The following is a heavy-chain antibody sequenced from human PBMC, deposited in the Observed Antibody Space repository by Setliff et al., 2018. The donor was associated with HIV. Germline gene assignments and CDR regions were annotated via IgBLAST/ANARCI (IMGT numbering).Heavy chain of an antibody. CDR1: GGSITRTPYY. CDR2: IYHTGIT. V-gene: IGHV4-39*01. CDR3: ARLSGGMVPNY. J-gene: IGHJ4*02. Sequence: SETLSLTCTVSGGSITRTPYYWGWISQPPGKGREWIGSIYHTGITYDNPSLKSRVTISVDTSNNQISLRLSSVTAADPAVYYCARLSGGMVPNYWGQGTRVTVSS. D-gene: IGHD3-10*01.